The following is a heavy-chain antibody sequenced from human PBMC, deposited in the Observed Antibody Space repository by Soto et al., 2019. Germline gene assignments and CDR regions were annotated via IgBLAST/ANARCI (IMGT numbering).Heavy chain of an antibody. Sequence: GGSLRLSCAASGFTFSSYAMSWVRQAPGKGLEWVSAISGSGGSTYYADSVKGRFTISRDNSKNTLYLQMNSLRAEDTAVYYCAKDRVAGYSSSWYKGTLDYWGRGTMVTVSS. CDR1: GFTFSSYA. CDR3: AKDRVAGYSSSWYKGTLDY. J-gene: IGHJ4*03. CDR2: ISGSGGST. V-gene: IGHV3-23*01. D-gene: IGHD6-13*01.